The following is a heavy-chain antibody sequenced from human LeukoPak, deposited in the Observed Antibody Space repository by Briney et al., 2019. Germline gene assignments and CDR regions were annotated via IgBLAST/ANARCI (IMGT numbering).Heavy chain of an antibody. V-gene: IGHV3-74*01. D-gene: IGHD5-24*01. Sequence: PGGSLRLSCAASGFTFTNKWMHWVRQAPGKGLEWVSRINTDGSIRSYADSVKGRFTITRDNSENSVSLQMNSLRVEDTAVYYCARGMYTNRWYYFDYWGQGTLVTVSS. CDR3: ARGMYTNRWYYFDY. CDR1: GFTFTNKW. J-gene: IGHJ4*02. CDR2: INTDGSIR.